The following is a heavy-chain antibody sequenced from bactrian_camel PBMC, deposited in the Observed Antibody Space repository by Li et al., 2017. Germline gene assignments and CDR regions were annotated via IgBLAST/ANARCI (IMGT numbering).Heavy chain of an antibody. CDR1: RVTSSTRS. Sequence: VQLVESGGGLVQAGGSLRLSCVPARVTSSTRSMAWFRQGSGEGVVGREGVAAIEGDGTTTYADSVQGRFTISKDKDKNTVYLQMNSLKTEDTAMYYCAADLPLGGKCSFLVAGLPVSLGHWGQGTQVTVS. V-gene: IGHV3S9*01. J-gene: IGHJ4*01. CDR3: AADLPLGGKCSFLVAGLPVSLGH. CDR2: IEGDGTT. D-gene: IGHD7*01.